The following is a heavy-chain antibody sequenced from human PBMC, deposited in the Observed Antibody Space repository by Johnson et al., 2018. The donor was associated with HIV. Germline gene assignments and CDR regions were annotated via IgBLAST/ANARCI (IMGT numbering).Heavy chain of an antibody. CDR3: AKGVDYYDSSPADAFDI. Sequence: QVQLVESGGGVVQPGTSLRLSCAASGFTFTSFAMHWVRQAPGKGLEWVAFIRYDGSNKYYADSVKGRFTISRDNSKNTLYLQMNSLRAEDTAVYYCAKGVDYYDSSPADAFDIWGQGTMVTVSS. CDR2: IRYDGSNK. D-gene: IGHD3-22*01. CDR1: GFTFTSFA. J-gene: IGHJ3*02. V-gene: IGHV3-30*02.